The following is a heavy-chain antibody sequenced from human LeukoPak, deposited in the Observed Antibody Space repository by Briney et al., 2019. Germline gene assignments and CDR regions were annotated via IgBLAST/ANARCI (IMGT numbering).Heavy chain of an antibody. CDR1: GGSFSGYY. D-gene: IGHD1-26*01. CDR3: AGISVYSGSYCDAFDI. Sequence: SETLSLTCAVYGGSFSGYYWSWIRQPPGKGLEWIGEINHSGSTNYNPSLKSRVTISVDTSKNQFSLKRSSVTAADTAVYNCAGISVYSGSYCDAFDIWGQGTMVTVSS. CDR2: INHSGST. J-gene: IGHJ3*02. V-gene: IGHV4-34*01.